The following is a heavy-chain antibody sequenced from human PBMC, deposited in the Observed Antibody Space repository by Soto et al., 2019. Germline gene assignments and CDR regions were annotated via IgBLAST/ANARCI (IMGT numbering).Heavy chain of an antibody. CDR3: ARSDYDYVWGSYRYTAPYFQH. Sequence: PGGSLRLSCAASGFTFSSYGMNWVRQAPGKGLEWVSSISSSSSYIYYADSVKGRFTISRDNAKNSLYLQMNSLRAEDTAVYYCARSDYDYVWGSYRYTAPYFQHWGQGTLVTVSS. CDR2: ISSSSSYI. CDR1: GFTFSSYG. J-gene: IGHJ1*01. V-gene: IGHV3-21*01. D-gene: IGHD3-16*02.